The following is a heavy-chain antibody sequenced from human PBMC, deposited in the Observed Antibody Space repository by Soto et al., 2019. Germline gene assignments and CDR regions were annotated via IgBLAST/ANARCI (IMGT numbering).Heavy chain of an antibody. CDR2: IYWDDDK. J-gene: IGHJ4*02. D-gene: IGHD3-3*01. CDR1: GFSLSTSGVG. V-gene: IGHV2-5*02. CDR3: AHALRFLEWLPTYYFDY. Sequence: QITLKKSGPTLVKPTQTLTLTCTFSGFSLSTSGVGVGWIRQPPGKALEWLALIYWDDDKRYSPSLKSRLTITKDTSKNQVVLTMTNMDPVDTATYYCAHALRFLEWLPTYYFDYWGQGTLVTVSS.